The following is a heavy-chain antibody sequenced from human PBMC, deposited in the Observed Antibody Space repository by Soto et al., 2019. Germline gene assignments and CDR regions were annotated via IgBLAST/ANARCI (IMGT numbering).Heavy chain of an antibody. CDR1: GGSISSYY. J-gene: IGHJ4*02. CDR3: ARVRKQQLAIDY. D-gene: IGHD6-13*01. Sequence: SETLSLTCTVSGGSISSYYWIWIRQPPGKGLEWIGYIYYSGSTNYNPSPKSRVTISVDTSKNQFSLKLSSVTAADTAVYYCARVRKQQLAIDYWGQGTLVTVSS. CDR2: IYYSGST. V-gene: IGHV4-59*01.